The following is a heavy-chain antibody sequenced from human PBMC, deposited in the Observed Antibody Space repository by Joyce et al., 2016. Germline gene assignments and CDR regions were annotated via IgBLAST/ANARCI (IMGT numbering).Heavy chain of an antibody. CDR3: AREGSRDGYWDY. Sequence: QVQLVQSGPELKRPGAAVRVSCKASRYTFTAYIMHWVRQAPGGGLEWIGCIDPKTDDTNYAQRFQGRVTMTRDTSFNTVDMELRRLSSDDMATYYCAREGSRDGYWDYWGQGTLVTVSS. V-gene: IGHV1-2*02. J-gene: IGHJ4*02. CDR2: IDPKTDDT. D-gene: IGHD3-10*01. CDR1: RYTFTAYI.